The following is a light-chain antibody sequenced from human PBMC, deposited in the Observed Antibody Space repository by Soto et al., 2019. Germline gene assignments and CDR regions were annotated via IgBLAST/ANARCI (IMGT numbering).Light chain of an antibody. Sequence: QSVLTQPPSVSGAPGQSVTISCTGSSSNIGTGYEVQWYQQHPGTVPRLLIFGNTNRTSGVPDRFSGSTSGASAFLAITGLQADDEADYYCQSYDTRLYYVFGSGTKVTVL. V-gene: IGLV1-40*01. CDR2: GNT. J-gene: IGLJ1*01. CDR1: SSNIGTGYE. CDR3: QSYDTRLYYV.